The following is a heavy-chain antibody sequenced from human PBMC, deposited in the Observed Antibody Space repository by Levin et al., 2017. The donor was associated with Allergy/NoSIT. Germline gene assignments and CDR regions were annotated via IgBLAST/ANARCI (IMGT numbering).Heavy chain of an antibody. J-gene: IGHJ4*02. V-gene: IGHV3-23*01. CDR3: AKGRGGRSPNDYGDRYYFDY. Sequence: GESLKISCAASGFTFSSYAMSWVRQAPGKGLEWVSAISGSGGSTYYADSVKGRFTISRDNSKNTLYLQMNSLRAEDTAVYYCAKGRGGRSPNDYGDRYYFDYWGQGTLVTVSS. CDR2: ISGSGGST. CDR1: GFTFSSYA. D-gene: IGHD4-17*01.